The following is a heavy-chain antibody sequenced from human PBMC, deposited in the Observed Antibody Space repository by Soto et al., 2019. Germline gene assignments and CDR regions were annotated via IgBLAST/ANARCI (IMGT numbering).Heavy chain of an antibody. CDR3: TKDGGEWEVHS. Sequence: GGSLILSCAASGFTFSSYSMNWVRQAPGKGLEWVSSISGSGVITYYAESVKGRFTISRDNAKNTLYLQMNGLRSEDTAVYYCTKDGGEWEVHSWGQGTLVTVSS. J-gene: IGHJ4*02. CDR1: GFTFSSYS. CDR2: ISGSGVIT. V-gene: IGHV3-23*01. D-gene: IGHD1-26*01.